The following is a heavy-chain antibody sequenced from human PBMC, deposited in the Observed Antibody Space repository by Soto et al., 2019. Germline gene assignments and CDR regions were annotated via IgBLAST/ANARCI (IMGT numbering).Heavy chain of an antibody. CDR2: ISGSGGST. D-gene: IGHD3-22*01. Sequence: GGSLRLSCAASGFTFSSYAMSWVRQAPGKGLEWVSAISGSGGSTYYADSVKGRFTISRDNSKNTLYLQMNSLRAEDTAVYYCAKGNNNYYDSSGYYYAIDYWGQGTLVTV. J-gene: IGHJ4*02. V-gene: IGHV3-23*01. CDR1: GFTFSSYA. CDR3: AKGNNNYYDSSGYYYAIDY.